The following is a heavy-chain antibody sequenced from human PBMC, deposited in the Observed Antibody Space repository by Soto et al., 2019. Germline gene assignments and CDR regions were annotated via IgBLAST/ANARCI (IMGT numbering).Heavy chain of an antibody. CDR1: GFTFSSYA. D-gene: IGHD6-6*01. V-gene: IGHV3-30-3*01. CDR2: ISYDGSNK. Sequence: QVQLVESGGGVVQPGRSLRLSCAASGFTFSSYAMHWVRQAPGKGLEWVAVISYDGSNKYYADSVKGRFTISRDNSKNTLYLQMNSLRAEDTAVYYCASTYSSSSAYYYYGMDVWGQGTTVTVSS. CDR3: ASTYSSSSAYYYYGMDV. J-gene: IGHJ6*02.